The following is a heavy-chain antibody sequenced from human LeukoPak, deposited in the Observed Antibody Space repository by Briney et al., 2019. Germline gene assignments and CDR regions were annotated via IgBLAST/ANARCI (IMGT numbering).Heavy chain of an antibody. D-gene: IGHD3-22*01. Sequence: GGSLRLSCAASGFTFSSYAMHWVRQAPGKGLEWVAVISYDGSNKYYADSVKGRFTISRDNSKNTLYLQMNSLRAEDTAVYYCARGQYYYDSSGYYYEYFQHWGQGTLVTVSS. CDR1: GFTFSSYA. CDR3: ARGQYYYDSSGYYYEYFQH. V-gene: IGHV3-30-3*01. CDR2: ISYDGSNK. J-gene: IGHJ1*01.